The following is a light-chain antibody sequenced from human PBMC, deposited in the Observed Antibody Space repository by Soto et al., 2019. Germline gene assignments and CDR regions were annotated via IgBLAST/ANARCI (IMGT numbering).Light chain of an antibody. CDR1: SSDVGGYNY. V-gene: IGLV2-8*01. CDR2: EVN. CDR3: CSHSSSITWM. Sequence: QSALTQPPSASGSPGQSVAISCTGTSSDVGGYNYVSWYQQHPGKAPKLMIYEVNKRPSGVPDRFSGSKSGNTASLTISGLQAEDEAVYYCCSHSSSITWMFGGGTKLTVL. J-gene: IGLJ3*02.